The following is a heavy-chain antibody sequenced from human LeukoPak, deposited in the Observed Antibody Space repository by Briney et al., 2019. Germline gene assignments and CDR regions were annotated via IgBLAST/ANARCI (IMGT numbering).Heavy chain of an antibody. D-gene: IGHD6-13*01. J-gene: IGHJ5*02. V-gene: IGHV4-4*07. CDR3: ATLSSSSWYGGFGNWFDP. CDR1: GGSISSYY. Sequence: SETLSLTCTVSGGSISSYYWSWIRQPAGKGLEWIGRIYTSGSTNYNPSLKSRVTISVDTSKNQFSLKLSSVTAADTAVYYCATLSSSSWYGGFGNWFDPWGQGTLVTVFS. CDR2: IYTSGST.